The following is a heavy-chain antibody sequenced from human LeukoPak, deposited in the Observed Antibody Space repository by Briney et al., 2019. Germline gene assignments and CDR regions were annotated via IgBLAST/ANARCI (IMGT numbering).Heavy chain of an antibody. V-gene: IGHV1-18*01. J-gene: IGHJ4*02. CDR2: ISAYNGNT. CDR3: ARSFRHYDILTGSFDY. CDR1: GYTFTSYG. D-gene: IGHD3-9*01. Sequence: ASVKVSCKASGYTFTSYGISWVRQAPGQGLEWMGWISAYNGNTNYAQKLQGRVTMTTDTSTSTAYMELRSLRSDDTAVYYCARSFRHYDILTGSFDYWGQGTLVTVSS.